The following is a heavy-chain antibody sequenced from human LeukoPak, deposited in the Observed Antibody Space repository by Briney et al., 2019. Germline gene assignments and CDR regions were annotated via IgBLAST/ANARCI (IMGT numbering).Heavy chain of an antibody. CDR3: ARDQTSAFSGSSLHDY. CDR1: GYTFTRYG. D-gene: IGHD1-26*01. Sequence: ASVKVSCKASGYTFTRYGISWVQQAPGQGLEWMGWISAYNGHTNYAQKLQDRVTMTTDASTNTAYMELRSLRSDDTAVYYCARDQTSAFSGSSLHDYWGQGTLVTVSS. J-gene: IGHJ4*02. V-gene: IGHV1-18*01. CDR2: ISAYNGHT.